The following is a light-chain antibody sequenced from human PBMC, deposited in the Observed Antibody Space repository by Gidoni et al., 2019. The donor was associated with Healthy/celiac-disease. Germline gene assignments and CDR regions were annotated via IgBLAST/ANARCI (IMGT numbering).Light chain of an antibody. CDR3: QQYYSYPQLT. CDR2: AAS. V-gene: IGKV1-8*01. Sequence: FSASTGDRVTITCRASQGISSYLAWYQQKPGKAPKLLIYAASTLQSGVPSRFSGSGSGTDFTLTISCLQSEDFATYYCQQYYSYPQLTFGGXTKVEIK. J-gene: IGKJ4*01. CDR1: QGISSY.